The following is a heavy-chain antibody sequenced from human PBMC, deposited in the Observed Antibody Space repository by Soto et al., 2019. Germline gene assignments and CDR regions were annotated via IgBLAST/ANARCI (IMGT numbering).Heavy chain of an antibody. D-gene: IGHD6-19*01. CDR1: GFTFSSYA. J-gene: IGHJ4*02. Sequence: QVQLVESGGGVVQPGRSLRLSCAASGFTFSSYAMHWVRQAPGKGLEWVAVISYDGSNKYYADSVKGRLTISRDNSKNTLYLQMNSLRAEDTAVYYCARVDRPLAGYSSGWYYFDYWGQGTLVTVSS. V-gene: IGHV3-30-3*01. CDR2: ISYDGSNK. CDR3: ARVDRPLAGYSSGWYYFDY.